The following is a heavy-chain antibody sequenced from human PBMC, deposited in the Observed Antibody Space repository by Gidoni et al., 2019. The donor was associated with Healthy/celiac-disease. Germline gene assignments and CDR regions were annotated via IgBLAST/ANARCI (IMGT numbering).Heavy chain of an antibody. CDR2: ISAYNGNT. CDR1: GYPFTSYG. Sequence: QVQLVQSGAEVHKPGASVKVSCKASGYPFTSYGISWVRQAPGQGLEWMGWISAYNGNTNYAQKLQGRVTMTTDTSTSTAYMELRSLRSDDKAVYYCARDPVGITIFGVVINYGMDVWGQGTTVTVSS. J-gene: IGHJ6*02. CDR3: ARDPVGITIFGVVINYGMDV. D-gene: IGHD3-3*01. V-gene: IGHV1-18*04.